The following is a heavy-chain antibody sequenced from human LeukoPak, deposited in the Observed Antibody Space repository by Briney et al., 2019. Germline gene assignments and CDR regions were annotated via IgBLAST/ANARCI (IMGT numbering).Heavy chain of an antibody. CDR1: GFTFSSYE. Sequence: PGGSLRLSCAASGFTFSSYEMNWVRQAPGKGLEWVSYISSSGSTIYYADSVKGRFTISRDNAKNSLYLQMNSLRAEDTAVYYCAREKGGRYDFWSGYRSQLDYWSQGTLVTVSS. J-gene: IGHJ4*02. CDR2: ISSSGSTI. D-gene: IGHD3-3*01. V-gene: IGHV3-48*03. CDR3: AREKGGRYDFWSGYRSQLDY.